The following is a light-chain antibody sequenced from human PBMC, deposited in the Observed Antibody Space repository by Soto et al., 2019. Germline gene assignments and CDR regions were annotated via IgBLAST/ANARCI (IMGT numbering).Light chain of an antibody. J-gene: IGLJ1*01. CDR1: SSDVGAYSY. CDR3: SSYTSSTTYV. Sequence: QSALTQPASVSGSPRQSITISCTGTSSDVGAYSYVSWYQQHPGKAPKLIIYDVSDRPSGISNRFSGYKSDNKASLTISGLQAEDEAEYYCSSYTSSTTYVFGPGTNVTVL. CDR2: DVS. V-gene: IGLV2-14*03.